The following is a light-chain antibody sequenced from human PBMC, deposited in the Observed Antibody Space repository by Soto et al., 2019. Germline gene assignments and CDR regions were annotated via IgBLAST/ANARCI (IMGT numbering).Light chain of an antibody. V-gene: IGKV3-20*01. J-gene: IGKJ2*01. Sequence: EIVLTQSPGTLSLSPGERATLSCRASQSVSSSYLAWHQQKPGQAPRLLIYGASSRATGIPDRFSGSGSGTDFTLTISRLEPEDFAVYYCQQYCNSPYTFGQGTKLEIK. CDR3: QQYCNSPYT. CDR2: GAS. CDR1: QSVSSSY.